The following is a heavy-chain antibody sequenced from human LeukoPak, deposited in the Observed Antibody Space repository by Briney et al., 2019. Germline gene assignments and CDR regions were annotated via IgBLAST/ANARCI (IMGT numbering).Heavy chain of an antibody. V-gene: IGHV1-3*01. J-gene: IGHJ6*02. D-gene: IGHD6-13*01. Sequence: ASVKVSCKASGYTFTSYAMHWVRQAPGQRLEWMGWINAGNGNTKYSQKFQGRVTITRDTSASTAYMELSSLRSEDTAVYYCARDDIAAAAAATEYYYGMDVWGQGTTVTVSS. CDR3: ARDDIAAAAAATEYYYGMDV. CDR2: INAGNGNT. CDR1: GYTFTSYA.